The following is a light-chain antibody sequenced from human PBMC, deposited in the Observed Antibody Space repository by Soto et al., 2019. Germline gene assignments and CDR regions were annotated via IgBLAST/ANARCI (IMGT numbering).Light chain of an antibody. J-gene: IGLJ3*02. CDR1: SSYIGNNY. V-gene: IGLV1-51*01. CDR3: GTWDSSLSAGV. CDR2: DND. Sequence: QSVLTQPPSVSAAPGQKVTISCSGSSSYIGNNYVSWYQQLPVTATKRLIYDNDKRPSGIPDRFSGSKSGTSATLGITGLRTGDDADYYCGTWDSSLSAGVFGGGTKLTVL.